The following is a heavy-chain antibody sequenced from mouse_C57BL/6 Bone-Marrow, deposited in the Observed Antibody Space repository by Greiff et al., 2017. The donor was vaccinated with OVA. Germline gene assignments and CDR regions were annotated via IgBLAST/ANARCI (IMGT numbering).Heavy chain of an antibody. CDR2: TSNLAYSI. V-gene: IGHV5-15*01. D-gene: IGHD1-1*01. Sequence: DVKLVESGGGLVQPGGSLKLSCAASGFTFSDYGMAWVRQAPRKGPEWVAFTSNLAYSIYYADTVTGRFTISRENAKNTLYLEMSSLRSEDTAMYYCARGSSYNYAMDYWGQGTSVTVSS. J-gene: IGHJ4*01. CDR1: GFTFSDYG. CDR3: ARGSSYNYAMDY.